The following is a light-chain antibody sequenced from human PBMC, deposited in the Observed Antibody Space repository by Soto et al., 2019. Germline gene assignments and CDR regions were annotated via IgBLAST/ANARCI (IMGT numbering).Light chain of an antibody. CDR1: QSVSSDY. V-gene: IGKV1-39*01. Sequence: RQSPGTLSLSPGERATLSCRASQSVSSDYLAWYQQKPGKAPNLLIFAAGNLQSGVPSRFRGGGSGTHFTLTISSLQPEDFATYYCQQSYSSPITFGQGTGLEIK. J-gene: IGKJ5*01. CDR2: AAG. CDR3: QQSYSSPIT.